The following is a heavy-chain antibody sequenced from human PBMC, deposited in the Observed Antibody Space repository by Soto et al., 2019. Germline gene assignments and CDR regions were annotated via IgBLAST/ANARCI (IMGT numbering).Heavy chain of an antibody. CDR2: INPNSGGT. CDR1: GYTFTGYY. J-gene: IGHJ5*02. Sequence: ASVQVSCKASGYTFTGYYMHWVRQAPGQGLEWMGWINPNSGGTNYAQKFQGRVTMTRDTSISTAYMELSRLRSDDTAVYYCARVYGDRDGNWFDPWGQGTLVTVSS. D-gene: IGHD4-17*01. V-gene: IGHV1-2*02. CDR3: ARVYGDRDGNWFDP.